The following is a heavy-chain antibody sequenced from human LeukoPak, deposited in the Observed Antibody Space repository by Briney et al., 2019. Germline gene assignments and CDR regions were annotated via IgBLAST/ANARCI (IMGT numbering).Heavy chain of an antibody. V-gene: IGHV3-23*01. CDR2: ISGSGGSA. J-gene: IGHJ5*02. Sequence: GGSLRLSCAGSGFTFSSYAMTWVRQAPGKGLEWVSAISGSGGSAYYADSVKGRFTISRDNSKNTLYLQMNSLRAEDTAVYYCATGGIYTGDWFDPWGQGTLVTVSS. D-gene: IGHD6-13*01. CDR3: ATGGIYTGDWFDP. CDR1: GFTFSSYA.